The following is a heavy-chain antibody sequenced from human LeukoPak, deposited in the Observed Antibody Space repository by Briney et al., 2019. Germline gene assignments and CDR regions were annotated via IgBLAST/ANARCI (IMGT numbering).Heavy chain of an antibody. Sequence: GGSLRLSCTASGFTFSSYAMSWVRQAPGKGLGWVSAISGSGGSTYYADSVKGRFTISRDNSKNTLYLQMNSLRAEDTAVYYCAKDLFRGSYYEYYFDYWGQGTLVTVSS. D-gene: IGHD1-26*01. J-gene: IGHJ4*02. CDR1: GFTFSSYA. CDR2: ISGSGGST. V-gene: IGHV3-23*01. CDR3: AKDLFRGSYYEYYFDY.